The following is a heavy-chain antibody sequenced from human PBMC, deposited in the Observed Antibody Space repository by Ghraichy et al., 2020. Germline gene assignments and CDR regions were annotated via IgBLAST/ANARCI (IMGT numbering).Heavy chain of an antibody. CDR3: AKLGGYGDYYYYYYMDV. CDR2: ISGSGGST. V-gene: IGHV3-23*01. D-gene: IGHD5-12*01. CDR1: GFTFSSYA. J-gene: IGHJ6*03. Sequence: GGSLRLSCVASGFTFSSYAMSWVRQAPGKGLEWVSAISGSGGSTYYADSVKGRFTISRDNSKNTLYLQMNSLRAEDTAVYYCAKLGGYGDYYYYYYMDVWGKGTTVTVSS.